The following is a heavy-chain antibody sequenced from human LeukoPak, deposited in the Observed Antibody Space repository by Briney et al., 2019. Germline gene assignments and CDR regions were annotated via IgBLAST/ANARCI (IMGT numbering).Heavy chain of an antibody. J-gene: IGHJ4*02. CDR2: ISGSGSST. V-gene: IGHV3-23*01. Sequence: GSLRLSCAASGFTFSSYAMNWVRQAPGKGLEWVSAISGSGSSTYYADSVKGRFTISRDNSKNTLYLQMNSLRAEDTAVYYCAKGNMASKFDCWGQGTLVTVSS. D-gene: IGHD2/OR15-2a*01. CDR3: AKGNMASKFDC. CDR1: GFTFSSYA.